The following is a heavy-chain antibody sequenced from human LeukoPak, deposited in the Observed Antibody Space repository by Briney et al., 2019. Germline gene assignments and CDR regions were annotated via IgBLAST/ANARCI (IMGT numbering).Heavy chain of an antibody. V-gene: IGHV3-21*01. Sequence: PGGSLRLSCAASGFTFSSYSMNWVRHAPGKGLEWVSSISSSSSYIYYADSVKGRFTISRDNAKNSLYLQMNSLRAEDTAVYYCARHPKSYCSGGSCYPGVDYWGQGTLVTVSS. CDR2: ISSSSSYI. CDR1: GFTFSSYS. D-gene: IGHD2-15*01. CDR3: ARHPKSYCSGGSCYPGVDY. J-gene: IGHJ4*02.